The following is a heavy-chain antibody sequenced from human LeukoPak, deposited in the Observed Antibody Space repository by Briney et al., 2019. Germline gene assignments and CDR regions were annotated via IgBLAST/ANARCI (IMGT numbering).Heavy chain of an antibody. D-gene: IGHD6-19*01. V-gene: IGHV3-7*01. CDR2: IKEDGSEK. J-gene: IGHJ2*01. CDR3: ARKITVAGINWYLDL. CDR1: GFTFSTYW. Sequence: PGGSLRLSCAASGFTFSTYWMTWVRQAPGKGLEWVANIKEDGSEKYYVDSVKGRFTISKDSAKNSLYLQMNSLRAEDTAVYYCARKITVAGINWYLDLWGRGTLVTVSS.